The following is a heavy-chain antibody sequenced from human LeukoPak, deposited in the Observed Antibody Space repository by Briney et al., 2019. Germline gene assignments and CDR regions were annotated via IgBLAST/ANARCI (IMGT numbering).Heavy chain of an antibody. V-gene: IGHV1-69*01. CDR1: GGTFSSYA. Sequence: ASVNVSCKASGGTFSSYAISWVRQAPGQGLEWMGGIIPIFGTAKNAQKFQGRVTITADEPTSTAYMELSSLRSEDTAVYYCARVNYTAMAPGGYYYYGMDVWGQGTTVTVSS. CDR2: IIPIFGTA. J-gene: IGHJ6*02. CDR3: ARVNYTAMAPGGYYYYGMDV. D-gene: IGHD5-18*01.